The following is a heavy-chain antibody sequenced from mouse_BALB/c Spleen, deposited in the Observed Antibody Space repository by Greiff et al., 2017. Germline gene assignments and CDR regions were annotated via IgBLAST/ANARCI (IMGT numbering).Heavy chain of an antibody. D-gene: IGHD2-4*01. CDR3: ARGGSMITTAWFAY. V-gene: IGHV5-4*02. CDR1: GFTFSDYY. Sequence: EVKLMESGGGLVKPGGSLKLSCAASGFTFSDYYMYWVRQTPEKRLEWVATISDGGSYTYYPDSVKGRFTISRDNAKNNLYLQMSSLKSEDTAMYYCARGGSMITTAWFAYWGQGTLVTVSA. J-gene: IGHJ3*01. CDR2: ISDGGSYT.